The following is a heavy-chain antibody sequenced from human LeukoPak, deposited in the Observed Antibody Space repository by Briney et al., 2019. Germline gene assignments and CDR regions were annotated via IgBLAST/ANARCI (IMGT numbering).Heavy chain of an antibody. Sequence: SSETLSLTCTVSGGSISSYYWSWIRQPAGKGLEWIGRIYTSGSTNYNPSLKSRVTMSVDTSKNQFSLKLSSVTAADTAVYYCARAITYCSSTSCPRSRRYYYYMDVWGKGTTVTVSS. D-gene: IGHD2-2*01. CDR2: IYTSGST. CDR3: ARAITYCSSTSCPRSRRYYYYMDV. J-gene: IGHJ6*03. V-gene: IGHV4-4*07. CDR1: GGSISSYY.